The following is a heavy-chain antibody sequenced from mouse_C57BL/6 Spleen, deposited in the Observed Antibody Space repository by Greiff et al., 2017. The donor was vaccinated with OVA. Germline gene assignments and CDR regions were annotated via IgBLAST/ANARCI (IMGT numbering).Heavy chain of an antibody. D-gene: IGHD2-5*01. CDR3: ARWGYSNPYYAMDY. J-gene: IGHJ4*01. CDR1: GYAFSSSW. Sequence: QVQLQQSGPELVKPGASVKISCKASGYAFSSSWMNWVKQRPGKGLEWIGRIYPGDGDTNYNGKFKGKATLTADKSSSTAYMQLSSLTSEDSAVYFGARWGYSNPYYAMDYWGQGTSVTVSS. V-gene: IGHV1-82*01. CDR2: IYPGDGDT.